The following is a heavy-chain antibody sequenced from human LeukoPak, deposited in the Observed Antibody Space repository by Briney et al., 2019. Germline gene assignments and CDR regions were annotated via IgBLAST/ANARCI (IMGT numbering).Heavy chain of an antibody. CDR2: INPSDSYT. J-gene: IGHJ5*02. D-gene: IGHD6-13*01. Sequence: GESLKISCKGSGYRFTNYWISWVRQMPGKGLEWMGSINPSDSYTNYSPSFQGHVTISADKSISTAYLQWSSLKASDTAIYYCATMREQQLVRGDWFDPWGQGTLVTVSS. CDR1: GYRFTNYW. CDR3: ATMREQQLVRGDWFDP. V-gene: IGHV5-10-1*01.